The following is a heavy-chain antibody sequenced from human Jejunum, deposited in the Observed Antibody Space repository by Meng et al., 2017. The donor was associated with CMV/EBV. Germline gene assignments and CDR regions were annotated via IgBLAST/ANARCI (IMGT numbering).Heavy chain of an antibody. J-gene: IGHJ4*02. CDR2: IFTTGST. V-gene: IGHV4-4*07. Sequence: QGQLQVSGAGLLKPSETLSLTCTVSRGSLSFYYWSWIRKPAGKGLEWIGRIFTTGSTNYHPSLKSRVTMSVDTSKNQISLRLTSVTAADTAIYYCVRETDMTVGPHFDYWGQGALVTVSS. D-gene: IGHD3-22*01. CDR1: RGSLSFYY. CDR3: VRETDMTVGPHFDY.